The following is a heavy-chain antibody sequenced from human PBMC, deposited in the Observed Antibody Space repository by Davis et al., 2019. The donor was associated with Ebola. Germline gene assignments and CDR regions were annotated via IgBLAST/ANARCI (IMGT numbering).Heavy chain of an antibody. J-gene: IGHJ1*01. D-gene: IGHD3-16*01. CDR3: AKIGGFQQ. Sequence: GESLNISCAASGFTFSSYAMHWVRQAPGKGLEWVSGIGASGGSTYYADSVKGRFTISKDNSKNTLYLQMNSLRAEDTAVYYCAKIGGFQQWGQGTLVTVSS. V-gene: IGHV3-23*01. CDR2: IGASGGST. CDR1: GFTFSSYA.